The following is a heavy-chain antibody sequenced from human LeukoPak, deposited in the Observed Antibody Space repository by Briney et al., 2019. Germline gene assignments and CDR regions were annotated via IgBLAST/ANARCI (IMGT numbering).Heavy chain of an antibody. D-gene: IGHD6-19*01. CDR2: MNPNSGNT. V-gene: IGHV1-8*03. Sequence: ASVKDSCKASGYTFTSYDINWVRQATGQGLEWMGWMNPNSGNTGYAQKFQGRVTITRNTSISTAYMELSSLRSEDTAVYYCARARGYSSGRSQYFQHWGQGTLVTVSS. J-gene: IGHJ1*01. CDR1: GYTFTSYD. CDR3: ARARGYSSGRSQYFQH.